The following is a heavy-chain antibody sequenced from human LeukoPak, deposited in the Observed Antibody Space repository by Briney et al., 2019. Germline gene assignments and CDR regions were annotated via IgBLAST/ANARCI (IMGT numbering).Heavy chain of an antibody. Sequence: AGGSLRLSCAASGFTFSSYAMSWVRQAPGKGLEWVSAISGSGGSTYYADSVKGRFTISRDNSKNTLYLQMNSLRAEDTAVYYCAKDSRSSGWYSGHFQHWGQGTLVTVSS. D-gene: IGHD6-19*01. CDR3: AKDSRSSGWYSGHFQH. V-gene: IGHV3-23*01. CDR1: GFTFSSYA. CDR2: ISGSGGST. J-gene: IGHJ1*01.